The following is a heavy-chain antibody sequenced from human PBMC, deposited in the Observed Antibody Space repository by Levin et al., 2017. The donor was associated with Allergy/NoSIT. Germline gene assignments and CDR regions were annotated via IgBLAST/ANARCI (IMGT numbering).Heavy chain of an antibody. CDR1: GGSFSGYF. J-gene: IGHJ4*02. V-gene: IGHV4-34*01. D-gene: IGHD3-3*01. CDR3: ARRLGSFWSGYYVLDY. CDR2: INHSGGT. Sequence: SETLSLTCAVYGGSFSGYFWNWIRQPPGKGLEWIGEINHSGGTNYNPSLKSRVTISVDTSTNQFSLKLSSVTAADTAVYYCARRLGSFWSGYYVLDYWGQGTLVTVSS.